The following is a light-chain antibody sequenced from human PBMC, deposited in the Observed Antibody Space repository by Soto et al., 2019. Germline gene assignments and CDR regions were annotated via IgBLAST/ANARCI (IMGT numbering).Light chain of an antibody. CDR3: QQANRFPIT. CDR2: GAS. V-gene: IGKV1-12*01. Sequence: DLQMTQSPSSVSASVGDRVTVTCRASQGISNWLAWYHQKAGRAPKLLISGASNLQSGVPSRFSGSRSGTDFNLTISSLQPVDFATYYCQQANRFPITFGQGTRLEIK. CDR1: QGISNW. J-gene: IGKJ5*01.